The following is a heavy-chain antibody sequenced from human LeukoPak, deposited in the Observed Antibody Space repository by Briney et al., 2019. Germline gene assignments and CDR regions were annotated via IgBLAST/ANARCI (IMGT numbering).Heavy chain of an antibody. CDR1: GGSFSGYY. V-gene: IGHV4-34*01. Sequence: PSETLSLTCAVYGGSFSGYYWSWIRQPPGKGLEWIGEINHSGSTNYNPSLKSRVTISVDTSKNQLSLKLSSVTAADTAVYYCARQDQLLFSDAFDIWGQGTMVTVSS. CDR3: ARQDQLLFSDAFDI. CDR2: INHSGST. D-gene: IGHD2-2*01. J-gene: IGHJ3*02.